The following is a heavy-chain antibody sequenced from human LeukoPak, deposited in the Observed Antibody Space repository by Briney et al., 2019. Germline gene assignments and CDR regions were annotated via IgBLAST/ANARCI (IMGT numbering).Heavy chain of an antibody. CDR3: ARGGFGSAVDWFDP. D-gene: IGHD3-10*01. CDR1: GGSISSGGYS. V-gene: IGHV4-30-4*07. CDR2: IYYSGST. Sequence: IPSQTLSLTCAVSGGSISSGGYSWSWIRQPPGKGLEWIGYIYYSGSTYYNPSLKSRVTISVDTSKNQFSLKLSSVTAADTAVYYCARGGFGSAVDWFDPWGQGTLVAVSS. J-gene: IGHJ5*02.